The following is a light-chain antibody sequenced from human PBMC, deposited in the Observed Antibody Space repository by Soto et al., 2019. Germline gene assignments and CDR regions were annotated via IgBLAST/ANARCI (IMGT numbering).Light chain of an antibody. Sequence: DIQMTQSPSSLSASVGDRVTITCRASQSISSYLNWYQQKPGKAPKLLIYAASSLQSGVPSRFSGSSSGTDFTLTISSLQPEDFATYYCQKSYRPALTFGGGTKVEIK. J-gene: IGKJ4*01. CDR3: QKSYRPALT. CDR1: QSISSY. V-gene: IGKV1-39*01. CDR2: AAS.